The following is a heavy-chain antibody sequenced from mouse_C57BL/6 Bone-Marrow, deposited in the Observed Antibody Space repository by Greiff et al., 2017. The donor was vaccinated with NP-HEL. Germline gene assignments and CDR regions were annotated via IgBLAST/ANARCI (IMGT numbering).Heavy chain of an antibody. CDR2: ISSGGSYT. J-gene: IGHJ2*01. CDR3: ARQLRLRVDY. Sequence: EVMLVESGGDLVKPGGSLKLSCAASGFTFSSYGMSWVRQTPDKRLEWVATISSGGSYTYYPDSVKGRFTISRDNAKNTLYLQMSSLKSEDTAMYYCARQLRLRVDYWGQGTTLTVSS. V-gene: IGHV5-6*01. D-gene: IGHD3-2*02. CDR1: GFTFSSYG.